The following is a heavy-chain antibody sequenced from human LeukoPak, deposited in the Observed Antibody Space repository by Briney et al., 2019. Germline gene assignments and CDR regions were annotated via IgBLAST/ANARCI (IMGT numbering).Heavy chain of an antibody. CDR1: GGSISSGGYY. J-gene: IGHJ5*02. CDR3: ARGTRGSSGNWFDP. CDR2: IYHTGST. D-gene: IGHD2-8*02. V-gene: IGHV4-31*03. Sequence: SQTLSLTCTVSGGSISSGGYYWRWIRQHPGKGLEWIGYIYHTGSTNYNPSLKSRVTISVDTSKNQFSLKLSSVTAADTAVYYCARGTRGSSGNWFDPWGQGTLVTVSS.